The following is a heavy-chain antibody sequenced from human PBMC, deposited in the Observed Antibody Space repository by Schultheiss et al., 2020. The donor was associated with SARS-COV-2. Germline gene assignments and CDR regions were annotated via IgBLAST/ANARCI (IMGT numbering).Heavy chain of an antibody. V-gene: IGHV4-4*02. D-gene: IGHD3-16*02. CDR2: IYHSGST. Sequence: SETLSLTCAVSGGSISSSNWWSWVRQPPGKGLEWIGEIYHSGSTNYNPSLKSRVTISVDTSKNQFSLKLSSVTAADTAVYYCASSYYDYIWGSYRFAPPHEWGYWGQGTLVTVSS. CDR1: GGSISSSNW. CDR3: ASSYYDYIWGSYRFAPPHEWGY. J-gene: IGHJ4*02.